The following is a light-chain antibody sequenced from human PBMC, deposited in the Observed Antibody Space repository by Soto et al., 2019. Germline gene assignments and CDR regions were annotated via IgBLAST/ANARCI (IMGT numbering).Light chain of an antibody. CDR1: QSVSSY. CDR2: DAY. CDR3: QQFDDSVT. V-gene: IGKV3-11*01. Sequence: IELTPSPVTLSLSPAARARLSCRASQSVSSYLAWYQQKPGQAPRLLIYDAYNRATGIPPRFSGSGSGTDFTLTISGLEPEDSAVYYCQQFDDSVTVGQGTRPEIK. J-gene: IGKJ5*01.